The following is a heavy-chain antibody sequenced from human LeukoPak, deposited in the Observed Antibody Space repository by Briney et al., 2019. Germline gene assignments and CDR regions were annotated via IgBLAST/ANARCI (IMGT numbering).Heavy chain of an antibody. Sequence: ASVKVSCKASGYTFSSYDINWVRQATGQGLEWVGWMNPNSGNTGYTQKFQGRVTMTRNTSISTAYMELSSLRSEDTAVYYCARGEGSSSLMYQYFYYMDVWGKGTTVTVSS. D-gene: IGHD6-6*01. V-gene: IGHV1-8*01. CDR2: MNPNSGNT. J-gene: IGHJ6*03. CDR3: ARGEGSSSLMYQYFYYMDV. CDR1: GYTFSSYD.